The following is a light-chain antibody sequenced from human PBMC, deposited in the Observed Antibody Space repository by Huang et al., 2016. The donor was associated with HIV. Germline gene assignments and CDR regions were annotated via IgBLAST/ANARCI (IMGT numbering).Light chain of an antibody. CDR1: QSVSSSS. CDR2: GAS. Sequence: EIMFTQSPGTLSLSPGERATLSCRATQSVSSSSFAWYQLKFGQAPSLLISGASSRATGSPDRVTRSGSGTDFTLIISRLEPEDFAVYYCQQYGTSPYTFGQGTKLEIK. CDR3: QQYGTSPYT. J-gene: IGKJ2*01. V-gene: IGKV3-20*01.